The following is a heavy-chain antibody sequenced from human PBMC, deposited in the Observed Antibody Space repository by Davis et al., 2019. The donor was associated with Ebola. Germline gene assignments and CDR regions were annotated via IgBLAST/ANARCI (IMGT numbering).Heavy chain of an antibody. V-gene: IGHV3-9*01. CDR3: ATTSSGRYFDWLLDY. J-gene: IGHJ4*02. CDR2: ISWNSGSI. D-gene: IGHD3-9*01. Sequence: PGGSLRLSCAASGFTFDDYAMHWVRQAPGKGLEWVSGISWNSGSIGYADSVKGRFTISRDNAKNSLYLQMNSLRAEDTALYYCATTSSGRYFDWLLDYWGQGTLATVSS. CDR1: GFTFDDYA.